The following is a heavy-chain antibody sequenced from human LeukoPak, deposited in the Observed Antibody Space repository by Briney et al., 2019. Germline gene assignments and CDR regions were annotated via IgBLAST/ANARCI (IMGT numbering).Heavy chain of an antibody. J-gene: IGHJ4*02. CDR1: GSTLTIYS. V-gene: IGHV3-21*01. D-gene: IGHD3-10*01. Sequence: GGCMCLSRVLSGSTLTIYSIKWAPPPRARGREWVSSILSISSYIFYADSVKGRFTISRDNAKNSLYLQMNSLRAEDTAVYYCARVPSGEKYGSGSYVFDYWGQGTLVTVSS. CDR3: ARVPSGEKYGSGSYVFDY. CDR2: ILSISSYI.